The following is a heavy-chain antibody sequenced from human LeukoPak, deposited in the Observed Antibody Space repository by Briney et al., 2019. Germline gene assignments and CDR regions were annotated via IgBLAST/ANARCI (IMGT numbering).Heavy chain of an antibody. D-gene: IGHD6-13*01. CDR3: ARKISAAGSRWFDP. J-gene: IGHJ5*02. V-gene: IGHV4-4*02. CDR2: IYHSGST. Sequence: SETLSLTCAVSGGSISSGNWWSWVRQPPGKGLEWIGEIYHSGSTNYNPSLKSRVTISVDKSKNQFSLKLSSVTAADTAVYYCARKISAAGSRWFDPWGQGTLVTVSS. CDR1: GGSISSGNW.